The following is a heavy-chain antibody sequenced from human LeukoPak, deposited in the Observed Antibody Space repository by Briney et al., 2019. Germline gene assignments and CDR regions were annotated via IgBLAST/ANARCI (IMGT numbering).Heavy chain of an antibody. D-gene: IGHD7-27*01. CDR3: ARGPPNWGYDY. Sequence: ASVKVSCKASGYTFTSYDFNWVRQATGQRPEWMGWMSPNSGDTGYAQKFQDRVTMTRNTSISTAYMELSSLRPDDTVVYYCARGPPNWGYDYWGPGTLVTVSS. J-gene: IGHJ4*02. CDR1: GYTFTSYD. V-gene: IGHV1-8*01. CDR2: MSPNSGDT.